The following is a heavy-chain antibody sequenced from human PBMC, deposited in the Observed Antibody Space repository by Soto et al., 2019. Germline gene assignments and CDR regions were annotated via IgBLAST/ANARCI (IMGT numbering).Heavy chain of an antibody. V-gene: IGHV3-23*01. CDR1: GFTFSSYA. J-gene: IGHJ4*02. D-gene: IGHD6-13*01. CDR3: AKWPYSSSFRSPKNYYVDY. Sequence: GGSLRLSCAASGFTFSSYAMSWVRQAPGKGLEWVSAISGSGGSTYYADSVKGRFTISRDNSKNTLYLQMNSLRAEDTAVYYWAKWPYSSSFRSPKNYYVDYWGQGTLVTLSS. CDR2: ISGSGGST.